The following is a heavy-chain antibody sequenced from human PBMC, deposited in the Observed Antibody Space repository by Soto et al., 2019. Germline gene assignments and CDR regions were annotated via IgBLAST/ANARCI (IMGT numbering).Heavy chain of an antibody. J-gene: IGHJ4*02. CDR1: GFTCSSYA. D-gene: IGHD3-22*01. CDR3: ARDLTGDSRGYDPGLDY. CDR2: ISYDGSNK. V-gene: IGHV3-30-3*01. Sequence: QVQLVESGGGVVQPGRSLRLSCAASGFTCSSYAMHWVRQAPGKGLEWVAVISYDGSNKYYADSVKGRFTISRDNSKNTRDRQMNCLRAEEAAVYYCARDLTGDSRGYDPGLDYWGQGTLVTVSS.